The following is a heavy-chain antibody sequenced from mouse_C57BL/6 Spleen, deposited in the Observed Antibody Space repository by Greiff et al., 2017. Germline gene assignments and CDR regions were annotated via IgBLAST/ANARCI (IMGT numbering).Heavy chain of an antibody. CDR1: GFSLTSYG. J-gene: IGHJ4*01. V-gene: IGHV2-6*03. CDR3: ASYDGYYPEAMDY. Sequence: VHLVESGPGLVAPSQSLTITCTVSGFSLTSYGVHWVRQPPGKGLEWLVVIWRDGSTTYNSALKSSLSISQDNSKSQVFIKMNSLKTEDTAMYYCASYDGYYPEAMDYWGQGTSVTVSS. CDR2: IWRDGST. D-gene: IGHD2-3*01.